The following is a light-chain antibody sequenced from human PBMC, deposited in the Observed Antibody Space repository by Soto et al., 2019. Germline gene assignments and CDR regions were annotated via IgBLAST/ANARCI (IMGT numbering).Light chain of an antibody. Sequence: DIQMTQSPSSLSASVGDRITITCRASQGISNYLAWYQMQPGKAPKLLIYAASTLHSGVPSRFSGSGSGTDFTLTITSLQPEDGATYYCQKFDGAPSTFGQGTKVEIK. CDR1: QGISNY. CDR3: QKFDGAPST. J-gene: IGKJ1*01. CDR2: AAS. V-gene: IGKV1-27*01.